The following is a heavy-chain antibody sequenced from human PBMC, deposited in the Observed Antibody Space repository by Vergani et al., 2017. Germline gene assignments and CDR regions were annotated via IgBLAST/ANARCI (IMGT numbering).Heavy chain of an antibody. Sequence: EVQLVESGGGLVKPGGSLRLSCASSGFTFISYSMNGVRQAPGKGLEGVSSISSSSSYRYSADSVKGRITISRDNTKNSLYLQMNILRAEDTAVYYCTRDPGESYYGSGSYSYGMDVWGQGP. D-gene: IGHD3-10*01. J-gene: IGHJ6*02. V-gene: IGHV3-21*01. CDR2: ISSSSSYR. CDR1: GFTFISYS. CDR3: TRDPGESYYGSGSYSYGMDV.